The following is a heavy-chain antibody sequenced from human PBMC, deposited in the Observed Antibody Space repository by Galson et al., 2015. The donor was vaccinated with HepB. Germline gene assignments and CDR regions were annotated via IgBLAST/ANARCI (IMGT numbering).Heavy chain of an antibody. CDR3: AKDYTAMVRGGEY. CDR1: GFTFDDYA. Sequence: SLRLSCAASGFTFDDYAMHWVRQAPGKGLEWVSGISWNSGSIGYADSVKGRFTISRDNAKNSLYLQMNSLRAEDTALYYCAKDYTAMVRGGEYWGQGTLVTVSS. D-gene: IGHD5-18*01. CDR2: ISWNSGSI. J-gene: IGHJ4*02. V-gene: IGHV3-9*01.